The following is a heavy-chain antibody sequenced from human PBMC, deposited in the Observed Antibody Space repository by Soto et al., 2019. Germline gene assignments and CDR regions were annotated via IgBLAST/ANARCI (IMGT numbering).Heavy chain of an antibody. Sequence: SETLSLTCTVSGGSISSSSYYWGWIRQPPGKGLEWIGSIYYSGSTYYNPSLKSRVTISVDTSKNQFSLKTEDTAVYYCTRETVVNGYGDYTFDYWGQGTLVTVSS. CDR1: GGSISSSSYY. J-gene: IGHJ4*02. D-gene: IGHD4-17*01. CDR3: VNGYGDYTFDY. CDR2: IYYSGST. V-gene: IGHV4-39*07.